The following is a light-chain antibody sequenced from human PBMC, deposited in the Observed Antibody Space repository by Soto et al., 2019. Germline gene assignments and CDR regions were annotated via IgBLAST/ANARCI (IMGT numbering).Light chain of an antibody. V-gene: IGLV2-14*01. CDR3: CLYPSSSIRV. Sequence: QSVLTQPASVSGSPGQSITISCTGTSSDVGGYNHVSWYQQHPGKAPKLIIYEVRNRPSGVSNRLSGSKSGNTASLTISGLQADDAADSYFCLYPSSSIRVFGGGTKLTVL. J-gene: IGLJ3*02. CDR1: SSDVGGYNH. CDR2: EVR.